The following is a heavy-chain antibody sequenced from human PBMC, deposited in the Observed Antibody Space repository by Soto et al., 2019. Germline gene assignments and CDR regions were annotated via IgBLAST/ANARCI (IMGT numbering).Heavy chain of an antibody. V-gene: IGHV3-48*02. J-gene: IGHJ3*02. CDR2: ISRSSRTI. CDR3: ARESYYYDSSTFDI. Sequence: EVQLVESGGGLVQPGGSLRLSCAASGFTFSRYIMYWVRQAPGKGLEWVSYISRSSRTIYYADSVKGRFTISRDNAKNTLYLQMNSLRDEDTSVYYCARESYYYDSSTFDIWGQGTMVTVSS. CDR1: GFTFSRYI. D-gene: IGHD3-22*01.